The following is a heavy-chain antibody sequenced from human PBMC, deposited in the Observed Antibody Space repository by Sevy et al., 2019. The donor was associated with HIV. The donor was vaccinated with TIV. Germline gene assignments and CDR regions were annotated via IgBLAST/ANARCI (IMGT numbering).Heavy chain of an antibody. CDR2: ISSSSSYI. V-gene: IGHV3-21*01. D-gene: IGHD3-22*01. CDR1: GFTFSSYS. CDR3: ARVPYYYDSKFDY. Sequence: GESLKISCAASGFTFSSYSMNWVRQAPGKGLEWVSSISSSSSYIYYADSVKGRFTISRDNAKNSLYLQMNSLRAEDTAVYYCARVPYYYDSKFDYWGQGTLVTVSS. J-gene: IGHJ4*02.